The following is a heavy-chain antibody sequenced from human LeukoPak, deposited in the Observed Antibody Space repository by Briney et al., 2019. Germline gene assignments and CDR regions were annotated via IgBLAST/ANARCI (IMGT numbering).Heavy chain of an antibody. V-gene: IGHV5-51*01. CDR3: ARRDCSGGSCFYYFDY. D-gene: IGHD2-15*01. J-gene: IGHJ4*02. Sequence: GGSLKISCKGSGYSFTSYWIGWVRQMPGKGLEWMGIIYPGDSDTRYSPSFQGQVTISADKSISTAYLQWSSLKASDTAMYYCARRDCSGGSCFYYFDYWGQGTLVTVSS. CDR1: GYSFTSYW. CDR2: IYPGDSDT.